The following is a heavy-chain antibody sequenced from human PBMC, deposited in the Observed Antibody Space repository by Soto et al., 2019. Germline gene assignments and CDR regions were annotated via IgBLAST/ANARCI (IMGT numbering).Heavy chain of an antibody. J-gene: IGHJ4*02. V-gene: IGHV3-23*01. D-gene: IGHD3-9*01. CDR3: AKVFTCYYYYLEY. CDR2: VGGSGEYT. Sequence: GGSLRLSCAASGFTFSSYAMIWVRQAPGKGLEWVSGVGGSGEYTYYADSVKGRFTISRDNSKNTVYLQISSLRAEDTAVYYCAKVFTCYYYYLEYWGQGTLVTVSS. CDR1: GFTFSSYA.